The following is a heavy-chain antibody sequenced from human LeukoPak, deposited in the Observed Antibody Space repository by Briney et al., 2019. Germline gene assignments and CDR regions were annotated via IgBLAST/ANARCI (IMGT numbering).Heavy chain of an antibody. D-gene: IGHD2-8*01. J-gene: IGHJ6*04. V-gene: IGHV1-8*01. CDR2: MNPNSGNT. CDR1: GYTFTSYD. Sequence: ASVKVSCKASGYTFTSYDINWVRQATGQGLEWIGWMNPNSGNTGYAQKFQGRVTMTSNTSISTAYMELSSLRSEDTAVYYCARGGLAGYCTNGVCQDVWGKGTTVTVSS. CDR3: ARGGLAGYCTNGVCQDV.